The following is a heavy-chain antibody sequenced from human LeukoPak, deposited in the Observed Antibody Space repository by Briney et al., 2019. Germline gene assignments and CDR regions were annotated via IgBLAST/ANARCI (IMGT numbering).Heavy chain of an antibody. Sequence: GGSLRLSCAASGFTFSNYAMSWVRQAPGKGVEWVSLISGDGGSTYYADSVKGRFTISRDNSKNSLYLQMNSLRTEDTALYYCAKLVGSGGRPGAFDIWGQGTMVTVSS. CDR3: AKLVGSGGRPGAFDI. J-gene: IGHJ3*02. D-gene: IGHD6-19*01. CDR1: GFTFSNYA. V-gene: IGHV3-43*02. CDR2: ISGDGGST.